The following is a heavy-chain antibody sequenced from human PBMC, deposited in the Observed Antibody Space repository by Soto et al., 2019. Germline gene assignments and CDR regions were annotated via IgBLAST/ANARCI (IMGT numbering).Heavy chain of an antibody. D-gene: IGHD3-22*01. V-gene: IGHV3-30*18. CDR2: ISYDGSNK. Sequence: GGSLRLSCAASGFTFSSYGMHWVRQAPGKGLEWVAVISYDGSNKYYADSVKGRFTISRDNSKNTLYLQMNSPRAEDTAVYYCAKEEYYYDSSGRYYGMDVWGQGTTVTVSS. J-gene: IGHJ6*02. CDR1: GFTFSSYG. CDR3: AKEEYYYDSSGRYYGMDV.